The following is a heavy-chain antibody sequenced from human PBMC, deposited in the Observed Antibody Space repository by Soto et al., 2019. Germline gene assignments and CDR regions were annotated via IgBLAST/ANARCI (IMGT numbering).Heavy chain of an antibody. CDR1: GFTFSSYA. CDR2: VTGSGSNT. CDR3: ARASHDYGGNWFDP. Sequence: DAQVLESGGGLVKPGGSLRLSCSASGFTFSSYAMSWVRQAPGKGLEWVSTVTGSGSNTYNADSVKGRFTISRDNSKNTLYLQMNSLRDEDTAIYYCARASHDYGGNWFDPWGQGTLVTVSS. J-gene: IGHJ5*02. V-gene: IGHV3-23*01. D-gene: IGHD4-17*01.